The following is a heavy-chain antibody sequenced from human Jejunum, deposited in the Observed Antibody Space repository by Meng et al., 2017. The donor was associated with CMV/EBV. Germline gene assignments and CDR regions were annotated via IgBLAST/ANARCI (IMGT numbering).Heavy chain of an antibody. CDR1: SKF. D-gene: IGHD2-2*01. Sequence: SKFMGWVRQAPGKGLEWVSIIYSGGTIKYADSVKGRFTISRDSSTNTLYLQIDSLRAEDTAVYFCARNRRNCGSVSCYGYYGMDVWGQGTTVTVSS. CDR2: IYSGGTI. J-gene: IGHJ6*02. V-gene: IGHV3-53*01. CDR3: ARNRRNCGSVSCYGYYGMDV.